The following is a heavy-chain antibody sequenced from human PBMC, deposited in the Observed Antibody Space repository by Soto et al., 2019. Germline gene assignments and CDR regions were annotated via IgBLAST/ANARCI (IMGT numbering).Heavy chain of an antibody. CDR3: ARLSGYSSSWLKTRDSYYYGMDV. D-gene: IGHD6-13*01. CDR1: GYSFTSYW. J-gene: IGHJ6*02. V-gene: IGHV5-51*01. CDR2: IYPGDSDT. Sequence: GESLKISCKGSGYSFTSYWIGWVRQMPGKGLEWMGIIYPGDSDTRYSPSFQGQVTISADKSISTAYLQWSSLKASDTAMYYCARLSGYSSSWLKTRDSYYYGMDVWGQWTTVTVSS.